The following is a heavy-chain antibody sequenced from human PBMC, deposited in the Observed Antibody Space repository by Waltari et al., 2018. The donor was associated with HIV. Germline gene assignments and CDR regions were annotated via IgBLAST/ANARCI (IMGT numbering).Heavy chain of an antibody. Sequence: VELLESGGGLEQPGWSLRLSCAASGFTFHRYPMPWFRQAPGKGLEWVSIITDTGESTYYADSVKGRLTISRDNAKKTVYVHMNGLRAEETAVYYCAKKFGHYDLLTAFDYWGQGTLVIVSS. J-gene: IGHJ4*02. CDR1: GFTFHRYP. CDR3: AKKFGHYDLLTAFDY. CDR2: ITDTGEST. V-gene: IGHV3-23*01. D-gene: IGHD3-9*01.